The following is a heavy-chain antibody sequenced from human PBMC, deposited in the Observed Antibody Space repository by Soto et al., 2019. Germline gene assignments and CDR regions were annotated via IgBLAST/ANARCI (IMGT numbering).Heavy chain of an antibody. Sequence: QVQLVESGGGVVQPGRSLRVSCEASGFTFSIYAMHWVRQAPGTGMDWVAVISYGGTKTYYSDSVKGRFTISRDNSKNTGYLQRNSMRDADTAVYSSAKARGPRRQWHIEPFDFWGQGTLVTVSP. D-gene: IGHD6-19*01. CDR3: AKARGPRRQWHIEPFDF. V-gene: IGHV3-30*18. J-gene: IGHJ4*02. CDR1: GFTFSIYA. CDR2: ISYGGTKT.